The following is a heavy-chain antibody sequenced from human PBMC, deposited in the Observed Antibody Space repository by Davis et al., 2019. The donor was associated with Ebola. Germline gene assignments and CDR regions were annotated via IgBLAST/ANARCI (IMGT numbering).Heavy chain of an antibody. CDR2: IIPILGIA. J-gene: IGHJ4*02. CDR1: GYTFTSYY. D-gene: IGHD4-17*01. Sequence: AASAMVSCKASGYTFTSYYMHWVRQAPGQGLEWMGRIIPILGIANYAQKFQGRVTITADKSTSTAYMELSSLRSEDTAVYYCARGGDDYGDYWGQGTLVTVSS. CDR3: ARGGDDYGDY. V-gene: IGHV1-69*04.